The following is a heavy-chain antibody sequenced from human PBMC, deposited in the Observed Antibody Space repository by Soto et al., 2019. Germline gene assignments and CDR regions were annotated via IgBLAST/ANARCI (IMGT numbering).Heavy chain of an antibody. CDR3: AKGVHSGDFVAPLNDWYFDL. CDR2: ISASGGHT. D-gene: IGHD4-17*01. CDR1: GFTFNIYA. V-gene: IGHV3-23*01. J-gene: IGHJ2*01. Sequence: EVQLLESGGGLVQPGGSLRLSCEASGFTFNIYAMTWVRQAPGKGLEWVSGISASGGHTYYADSVKDLFTISRDNSKNTLYLQMNSLRVEDTAVYYCAKGVHSGDFVAPLNDWYFDLWGRGTLVTVSS.